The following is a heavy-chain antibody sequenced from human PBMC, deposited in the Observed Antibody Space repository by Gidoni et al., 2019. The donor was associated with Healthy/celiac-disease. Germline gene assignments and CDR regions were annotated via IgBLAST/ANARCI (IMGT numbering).Heavy chain of an antibody. CDR1: GFTFSDYY. J-gene: IGHJ5*02. Sequence: QVQLVESGGGLVKPGGSLRLSCAASGFTFSDYYMSWIRQAPGKGLEWVSYISSSSSYTNYADSVKGRFTISRDNAKNSLYLQMNSLRAEDTAVYYCARGPMVAATQGWFDPWGQGTLVTVSS. V-gene: IGHV3-11*06. CDR2: ISSSSSYT. CDR3: ARGPMVAATQGWFDP. D-gene: IGHD2-15*01.